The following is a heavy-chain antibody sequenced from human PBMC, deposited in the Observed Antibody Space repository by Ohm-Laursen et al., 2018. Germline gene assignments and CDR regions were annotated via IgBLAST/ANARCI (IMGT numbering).Heavy chain of an antibody. CDR2: IYYSGST. CDR3: ARDFPTNHYCYGMDV. CDR1: GGSISSYY. Sequence: SETLSLTCTVSGGSISSYYWSWIRQPPGKGLEWIGYIYYSGSTNYNPSLKSRVTISVDTSKKQFSLKLSSVTAADTAVYYCARDFPTNHYCYGMDVWGQGTTVTVSS. D-gene: IGHD2-8*01. V-gene: IGHV4-59*01. J-gene: IGHJ6*02.